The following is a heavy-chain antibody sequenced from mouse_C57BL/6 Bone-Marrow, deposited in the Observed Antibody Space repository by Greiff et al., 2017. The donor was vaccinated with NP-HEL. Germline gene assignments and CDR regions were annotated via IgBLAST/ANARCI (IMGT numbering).Heavy chain of an antibody. CDR1: GFSFNTYA. J-gene: IGHJ3*01. CDR2: IRSKSNNYAT. CDR3: VVDYYGSPAWFAY. V-gene: IGHV10-1*01. D-gene: IGHD1-1*01. Sequence: EVQLVESGGGLVQPKGSLKLSCAASGFSFNTYAMNWVRQAPGKGLEWVARIRSKSNNYATYYADSVKDRFTISRDDSESMLYLQMNNLKTEDTAMYYCVVDYYGSPAWFAYWGQGTLVTVSA.